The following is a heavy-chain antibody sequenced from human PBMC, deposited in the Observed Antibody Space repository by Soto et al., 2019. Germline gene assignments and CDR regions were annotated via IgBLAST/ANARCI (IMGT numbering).Heavy chain of an antibody. CDR1: GFTFSSYA. V-gene: IGHV3-30-3*01. CDR2: ISFDGSNK. Sequence: QVQLVESGGGVVQPGRSLRLSCAASGFTFSSYAMHWVRQAPGKGLEWVAVISFDGSNKYYADSVKDRFTVSRDNSKNTQYVQMNSLRAEDTAVYYCGRDSWFGNGYNLGFDYWGQGTLVTVSS. D-gene: IGHD3-10*01. CDR3: GRDSWFGNGYNLGFDY. J-gene: IGHJ4*02.